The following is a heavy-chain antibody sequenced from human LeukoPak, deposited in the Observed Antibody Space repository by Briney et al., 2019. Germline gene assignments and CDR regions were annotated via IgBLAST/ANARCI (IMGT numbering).Heavy chain of an antibody. J-gene: IGHJ5*02. CDR2: VSTSLTT. CDR3: ARGYGSGSYSA. Sequence: SETLSLTCTVSGVSTSSGYWSWIRQPAGKGLEWLGRVSTSLTTYYNPSLKGRVTMSLDTSESQFSLKLSSVTAADTAVYFCARGYGSGSYSAWGQGTLVTVSS. D-gene: IGHD3-10*01. CDR1: GVSTSSGY. V-gene: IGHV4-4*07.